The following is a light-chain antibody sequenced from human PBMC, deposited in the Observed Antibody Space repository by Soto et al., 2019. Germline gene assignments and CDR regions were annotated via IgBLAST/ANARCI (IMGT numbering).Light chain of an antibody. V-gene: IGKV1-39*01. CDR3: QQSYSMPHA. J-gene: IGKJ2*01. CDR1: QSTGSY. Sequence: DIQMTQSPSSLSASVGDRDTITCRASQSTGSYLNWYRQKPGKAPNVLIYAASSLQSGVPSRFSGYGSGTHFTLTISSLQPEDFATFSCQQSYSMPHAFGQGAKLEIK. CDR2: AAS.